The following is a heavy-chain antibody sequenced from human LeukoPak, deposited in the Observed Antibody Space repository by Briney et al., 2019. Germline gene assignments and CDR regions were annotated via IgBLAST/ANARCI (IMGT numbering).Heavy chain of an antibody. CDR2: IYSGGST. V-gene: IGHV3-66*01. J-gene: IGHJ6*02. CDR1: GFTVSSNY. CDR3: ARGFGELWSDYYYGMDV. D-gene: IGHD5-18*01. Sequence: SGGSLRLSCAASGFTVSSNYMSWVRQAPGKGLEWVSAIYSGGSTYYADSVKGRFTTSSDNSNNTLYLQMNSLRAEDTAVYYCARGFGELWSDYYYGMDVWGQGTTVTVSS.